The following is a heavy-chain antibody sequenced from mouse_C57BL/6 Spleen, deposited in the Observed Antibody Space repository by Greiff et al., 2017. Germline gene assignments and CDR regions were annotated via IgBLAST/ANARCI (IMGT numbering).Heavy chain of an antibody. J-gene: IGHJ2*01. V-gene: IGHV1-55*01. D-gene: IGHD4-1*01. CDR1: GYTFTSYW. CDR2: IYPGSGST. CDR3: ARINWALDY. Sequence: QVHVKQPGAELVKPGASVKMSCKASGYTFTSYWITWVKQRPGQGLEWIGDIYPGSGSTNYNEKFKSKATLTVDTSSSTAYMQLSSLTSEDSAVYYCARINWALDYWGQGTTLTVSS.